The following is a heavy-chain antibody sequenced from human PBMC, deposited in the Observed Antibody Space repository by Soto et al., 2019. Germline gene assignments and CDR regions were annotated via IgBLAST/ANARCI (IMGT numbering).Heavy chain of an antibody. CDR2: ISSSSSYI. J-gene: IGHJ4*02. CDR3: ARDQPGYSYGYGLGY. CDR1: GFTFSSYS. D-gene: IGHD5-18*01. Sequence: EVQLVESGGGLVKPGGSLRLSCAASGFTFSSYSMNWVRQAPGKGLEWVSSISSSSSYIYYADSVKGRFTISRDNAKNSLYLQMNSLRAEDRAVYYCARDQPGYSYGYGLGYWGQGTVVTVSS. V-gene: IGHV3-21*01.